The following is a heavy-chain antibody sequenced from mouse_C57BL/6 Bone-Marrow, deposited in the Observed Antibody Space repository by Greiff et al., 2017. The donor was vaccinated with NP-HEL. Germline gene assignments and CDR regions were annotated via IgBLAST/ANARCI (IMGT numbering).Heavy chain of an antibody. D-gene: IGHD1-1*01. CDR1: GYTFTSYG. CDR2: IYPRSGNT. Sequence: VQLQQSGAELARPGASVKLSCKASGYTFTSYGISWVKQRTGQGLEWIGGIYPRSGNTYYNEKFKGKATLTADKSSSTAYMKLRSLTSEDAAVDFCAREKSYGAWFSYCGQGTVVTVSA. J-gene: IGHJ3*01. V-gene: IGHV1-81*01. CDR3: AREKSYGAWFSY.